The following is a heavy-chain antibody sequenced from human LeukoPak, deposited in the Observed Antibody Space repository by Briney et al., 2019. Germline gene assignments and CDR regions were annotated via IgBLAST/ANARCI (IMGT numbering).Heavy chain of an antibody. CDR3: ARIPRDSLGEGGDI. Sequence: KPSETLSLTCAVYGGSFSGYYWSWIRQPPGKGLEWSGSIYYSGSTYYNPSLKSRVTISVDTSKNQFSLKLSSVTAADTAVYYCARIPRDSLGEGGDIWGQGTMVTVSS. J-gene: IGHJ3*02. CDR2: IYYSGST. D-gene: IGHD3-16*01. CDR1: GGSFSGYY. V-gene: IGHV4-34*01.